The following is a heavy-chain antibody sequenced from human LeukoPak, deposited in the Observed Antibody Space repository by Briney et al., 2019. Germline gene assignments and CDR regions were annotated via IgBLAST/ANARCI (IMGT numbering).Heavy chain of an antibody. Sequence: GGSLRLSCAASGLTLSGYWMHWVRQAPGKGLVWVSRINGDASSTSYADSVKGRFTISRDNAKSTLYLQMNSLRVEDTAVYYCARARGNTYGFFEYWGQGTLVTVSS. D-gene: IGHD5-18*01. CDR1: GLTLSGYW. V-gene: IGHV3-74*01. J-gene: IGHJ4*02. CDR3: ARARGNTYGFFEY. CDR2: INGDASST.